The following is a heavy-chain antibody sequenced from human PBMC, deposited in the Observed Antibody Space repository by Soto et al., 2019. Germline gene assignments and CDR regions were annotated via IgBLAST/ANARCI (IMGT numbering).Heavy chain of an antibody. J-gene: IGHJ5*02. Sequence: QVQLVQSGAEVKQPGSSVKVSCKESGGTFSSYAIAWVRQAPGEGLEWMGGIVHIFGIANYEQKFQGRVAITTDETTNTAYVELSSLRSDDTAVYYCAKAAQTRYKTNDLGNWFDPWVQGTLVIVSS. CDR1: GGTFSSYA. CDR3: AKAAQTRYKTNDLGNWFDP. V-gene: IGHV1-69*01. D-gene: IGHD1-1*01. CDR2: IVHIFGIA.